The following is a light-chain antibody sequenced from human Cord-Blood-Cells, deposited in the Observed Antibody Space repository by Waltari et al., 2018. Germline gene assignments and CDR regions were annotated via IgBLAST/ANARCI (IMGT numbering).Light chain of an antibody. V-gene: IGKV1-5*03. Sequence: DIQMTQSPSTLSASVGERVTITCRASQSISSWLAWYQQKPGKAPNLLIYKASSLESGVPSRFSGSGSGTEFTLTISSLQPDDFATYYCQQYNSYSPNTFGQGTKLEIK. CDR1: QSISSW. J-gene: IGKJ2*01. CDR3: QQYNSYSPNT. CDR2: KAS.